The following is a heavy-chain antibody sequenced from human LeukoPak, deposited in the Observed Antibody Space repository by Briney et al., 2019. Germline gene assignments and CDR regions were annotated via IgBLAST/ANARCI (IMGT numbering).Heavy chain of an antibody. CDR1: GFTFSSYG. D-gene: IGHD2-15*01. V-gene: IGHV3-30*02. Sequence: PGGSLRLSCAASGFTFSSYGMHWVRQAPGKGLEWVAFIRYDGSNKYYADSVKGRFTISRDNSKNTLYLQMNSLRAEDTAVYYCAKDSDCSGGSCYSGWFDPWGQGTLVTVSS. CDR3: AKDSDCSGGSCYSGWFDP. J-gene: IGHJ5*02. CDR2: IRYDGSNK.